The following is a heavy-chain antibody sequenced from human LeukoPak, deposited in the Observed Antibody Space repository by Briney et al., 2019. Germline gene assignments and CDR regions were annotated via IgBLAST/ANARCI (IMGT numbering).Heavy chain of an antibody. CDR3: ARERSMVRGVSWFDP. CDR2: IYYSGNA. J-gene: IGHJ5*02. CDR1: GDSISNYY. D-gene: IGHD3-10*01. V-gene: IGHV4-59*01. Sequence: SETLSLTCTVSGDSISNYYWSWIRQPPGKGLEWIGYIYYSGNANYNPSLKSRGTISVDTSKNQFSLRLSSVTAADTAVYYCARERSMVRGVSWFDPWGQGTLVTVSS.